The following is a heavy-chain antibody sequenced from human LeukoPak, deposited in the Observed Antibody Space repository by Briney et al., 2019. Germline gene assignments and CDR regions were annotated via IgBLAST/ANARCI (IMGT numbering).Heavy chain of an antibody. V-gene: IGHV3-53*01. CDR3: ARRGSSGWHHDY. D-gene: IGHD6-19*01. CDR2: IYSGGST. Sequence: GGSLRLSCAASGFTFGSYWMHWVRQAPGKGLEWVSSIYSGGSTYYADSVKGRFTISRDDSQNTLYLQMNSLRADDTAVYYCARRGSSGWHHDYWGQGTLVTVSS. CDR1: GFTFGSYW. J-gene: IGHJ4*02.